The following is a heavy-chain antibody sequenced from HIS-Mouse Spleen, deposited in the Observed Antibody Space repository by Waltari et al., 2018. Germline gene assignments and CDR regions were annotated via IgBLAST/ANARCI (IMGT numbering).Heavy chain of an antibody. CDR2: IYYSGST. CDR3: ARKRTASGWFDP. V-gene: IGHV4-39*01. J-gene: IGHJ5*02. D-gene: IGHD2-21*02. CDR1: GGSISSSSYY. Sequence: QLQLQESGPGLVKPSETLSLTCTVSGGSISSSSYYWGWIRQPPGKGLGWIGGIYYSGSTYYNPSLKSRVTISVDTSKNQFSLKLSCVTAADTAVYYCARKRTASGWFDPWGQGTLVTVSS.